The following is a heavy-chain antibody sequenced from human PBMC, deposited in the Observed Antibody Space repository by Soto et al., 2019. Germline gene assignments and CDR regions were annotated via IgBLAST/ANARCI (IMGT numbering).Heavy chain of an antibody. D-gene: IGHD3-9*01. CDR3: ARHNYDILTDYGMDV. CDR1: GGSISSSSYY. J-gene: IGHJ6*02. V-gene: IGHV4-39*01. Sequence: ETLSLTCTVSGGSISSSSYYWGWIRQPPGKGLEWIGSIYYSGSTYYNPSLKSRVTISVDTSKNQFSLKLSSVTAADTAVYYCARHNYDILTDYGMDVWGQGTTVTVSS. CDR2: IYYSGST.